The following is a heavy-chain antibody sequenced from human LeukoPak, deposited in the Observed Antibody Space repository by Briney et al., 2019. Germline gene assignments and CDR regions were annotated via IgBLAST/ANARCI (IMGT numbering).Heavy chain of an antibody. Sequence: SETLSLTCTVPSGSITSYYWSSVLQPPGKGLAWIGRIYTTGATQYNPSLKSRVTMSIDTSTNQFSLNLRSMTAADTAVYYYRRQSYTASYYFLDFWSQGTLVAVS. CDR3: RRQSYTASYYFLDF. CDR2: IYTTGAT. D-gene: IGHD1-26*01. J-gene: IGHJ4*02. CDR1: SGSITSYY. V-gene: IGHV4-4*07.